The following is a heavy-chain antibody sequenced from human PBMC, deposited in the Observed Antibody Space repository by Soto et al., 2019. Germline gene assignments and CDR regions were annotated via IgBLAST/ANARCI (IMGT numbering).Heavy chain of an antibody. CDR2: ISSSGSPI. CDR1: GFTFSDCY. V-gene: IGHV3-11*01. D-gene: IGHD2-15*01. Sequence: WGSLRLSCAASGFTFSDCYSSFIRQAPGKGLEWVSYISSSGSPIYYADSVKGRFTISRDNAKKSLYLQMNSLRAEDTAVYYCARDRWPIDYWGLGTLVTVSS. CDR3: ARDRWPIDY. J-gene: IGHJ4*02.